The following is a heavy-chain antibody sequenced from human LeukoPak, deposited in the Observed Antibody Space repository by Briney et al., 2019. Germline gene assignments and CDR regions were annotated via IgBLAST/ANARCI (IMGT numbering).Heavy chain of an antibody. J-gene: IGHJ4*02. CDR1: GFTFSDYS. CDR2: IRYDGNNK. D-gene: IGHD3-9*01. V-gene: IGHV3-30*02. CDR3: AKDSTRYYGVLTVNLREKGALDY. Sequence: PGGSLRLSCAASGFTFSDYSMHWVRQAPGKGLNWVAFIRYDGNNKYYADSVRGRFTVSKDNSKNTLYLQMNSLRAEDTAVYYCAKDSTRYYGVLTVNLREKGALDYWGQGTLVTVSS.